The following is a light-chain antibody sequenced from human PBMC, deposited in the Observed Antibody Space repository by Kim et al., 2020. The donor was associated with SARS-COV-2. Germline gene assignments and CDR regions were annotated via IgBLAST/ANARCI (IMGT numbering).Light chain of an antibody. CDR2: AIS. Sequence: EIVLTQSPGTLSLSPGERATLSCRASQSVASNFLAWYQQKPGQAPRLLIYAISIRATGIPDRFSGSGSGTDFTLTISRLEPEDFAVYYCQQYGSSPPITFGQGTRLEIK. CDR1: QSVASNF. CDR3: QQYGSSPPIT. V-gene: IGKV3-20*01. J-gene: IGKJ5*01.